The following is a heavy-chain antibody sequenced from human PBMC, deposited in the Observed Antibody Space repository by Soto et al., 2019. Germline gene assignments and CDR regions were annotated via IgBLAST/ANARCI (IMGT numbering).Heavy chain of an antibody. Sequence: QVQLVQSGAEVKKPGASVKVSCKASGFTFSAYYIYWVRQAPGQGLEWIGWINPNSVGTNNAQKFQGRVTMTRDTSTSTVYMELSALISDDTAVYYCARSLLDEYSSSWRSAYYGMDVGGQGTTVTVSS. J-gene: IGHJ6*02. D-gene: IGHD6-13*01. CDR2: INPNSVGT. CDR3: ARSLLDEYSSSWRSAYYGMDV. CDR1: GFTFSAYY. V-gene: IGHV1-2*02.